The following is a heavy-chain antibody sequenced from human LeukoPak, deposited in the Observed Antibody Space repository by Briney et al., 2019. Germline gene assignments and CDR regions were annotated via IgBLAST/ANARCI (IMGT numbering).Heavy chain of an antibody. CDR3: ARDAYCSSTSCYTPDRYFDY. CDR1: GGSISSGSYY. Sequence: PSETLSLTCTVSGGSISSGSYYWSWIRQHPGKGLEWIGYIYYSGSTYYNPSLKSRVTISVDTSKNQFSLKLSSVTAADTAVYYCARDAYCSSTSCYTPDRYFDYWGQGTLVTVSS. D-gene: IGHD2-2*02. V-gene: IGHV4-31*03. CDR2: IYYSGST. J-gene: IGHJ4*02.